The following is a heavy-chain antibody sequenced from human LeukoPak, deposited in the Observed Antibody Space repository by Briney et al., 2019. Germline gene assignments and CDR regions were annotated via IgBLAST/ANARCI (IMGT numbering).Heavy chain of an antibody. Sequence: GGSLRLSCAASGFTVSSNYMSWVRQAPGKGLEWVSVIYSGGSTYYADSVKGRFTISRDNSKNTLYLQMNSLRAEDTAVYYCARESTSWYFDLWGRGTRVSVSS. V-gene: IGHV3-53*01. J-gene: IGHJ2*01. CDR2: IYSGGST. D-gene: IGHD2-2*01. CDR3: ARESTSWYFDL. CDR1: GFTVSSNY.